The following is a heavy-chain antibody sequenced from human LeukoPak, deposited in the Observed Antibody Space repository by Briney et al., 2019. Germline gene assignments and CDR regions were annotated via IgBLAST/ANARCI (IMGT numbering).Heavy chain of an antibody. J-gene: IGHJ3*02. CDR3: ARDATVADDAFDI. CDR2: IYYSGST. Sequence: PSETLFLTSTVSGGSISSYYWSWIRQPPGKGLEWIGYIYYSGSTNYNPSLKSRVTISVDTSKNQFSLKLSSVTAADTAVHYCARDATVADDAFDIWGQGTMVTVSP. V-gene: IGHV4-59*01. CDR1: GGSISSYY. D-gene: IGHD4-23*01.